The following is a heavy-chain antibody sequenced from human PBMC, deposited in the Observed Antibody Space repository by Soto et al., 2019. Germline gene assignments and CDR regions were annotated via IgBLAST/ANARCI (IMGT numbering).Heavy chain of an antibody. CDR1: GFRFRSRA. V-gene: IGHV3-23*01. CDR2: ISASGTDT. CDR3: LKNTDV. J-gene: IGHJ6*02. Sequence: GGSLRLSCAASGFRFRSRAMHWVRQAPGKGLEWVAGISASGTDTFYGDSVKGRFTVSRDNSDNTVSLLLRALTTDDTATYYCLKNTDVWGQGTTVTVSS.